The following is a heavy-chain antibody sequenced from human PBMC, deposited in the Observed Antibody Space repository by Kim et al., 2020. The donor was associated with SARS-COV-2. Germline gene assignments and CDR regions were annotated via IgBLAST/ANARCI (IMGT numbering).Heavy chain of an antibody. Sequence: ASVKVSCKASGYTFTGYYMHWVRQAPGQGLEWMGRINPNSGGTNYAQKFQGRVTITRDTSISTAYMELSRLRSDDTAVYYCARVWLGYSSSWYVPADTYYFDYWGQGTLVTVSS. CDR1: GYTFTGYY. CDR3: ARVWLGYSSSWYVPADTYYFDY. V-gene: IGHV1-2*06. CDR2: INPNSGGT. D-gene: IGHD6-13*01. J-gene: IGHJ4*02.